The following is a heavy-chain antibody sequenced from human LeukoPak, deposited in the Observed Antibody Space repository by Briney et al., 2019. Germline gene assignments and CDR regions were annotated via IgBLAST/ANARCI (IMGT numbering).Heavy chain of an antibody. J-gene: IGHJ5*02. CDR1: GYTFTSYD. CDR3: ARGRDQADWFDP. D-gene: IGHD2-2*01. Sequence: ASVKVSCKASGYTFTSYDINWVRQATGQGLEWMGWMNPNSGNTGYAQKFQGRVTITRNTSISTAYMELSSLRSEDTAVYYCARGRDQADWFDPWGQGTLVTVSS. CDR2: MNPNSGNT. V-gene: IGHV1-8*03.